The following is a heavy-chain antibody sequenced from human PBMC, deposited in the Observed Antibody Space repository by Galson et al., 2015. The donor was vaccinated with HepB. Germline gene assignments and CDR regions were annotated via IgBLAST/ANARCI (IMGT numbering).Heavy chain of an antibody. CDR3: ARDDGSELGGWFDY. D-gene: IGHD6-19*01. CDR1: GDSVSSNSAA. Sequence: CSISGDSVSSNSAAWNWIRQSPSRGLEWLGRTYYRSKWYNDYAVSVKSRITINPDTSKNQFSLQLNSVTPEDTAVYYCARDDGSELGGWFDYWGQGTLVTVSS. CDR2: TYYRSKWYN. V-gene: IGHV6-1*01. J-gene: IGHJ4*02.